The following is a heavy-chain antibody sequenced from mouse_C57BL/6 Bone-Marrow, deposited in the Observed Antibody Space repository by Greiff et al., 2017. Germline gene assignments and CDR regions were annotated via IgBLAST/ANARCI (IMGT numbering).Heavy chain of an antibody. CDR3: ARSIYYGKWFFDD. V-gene: IGHV1-81*01. D-gene: IGHD2-1*01. CDR1: GYTFTSYG. Sequence: VQLVESGAELARPGASVKLSCKASGYTFTSYGISWVKQRTGQGLEWIGNIYPSSGNTYYNEKFKGKATMTADKSSSTAYMELRSLTSEYSAVYFCARSIYYGKWFFDDWGKGTTLTVSS. CDR2: IYPSSGNT. J-gene: IGHJ2*01.